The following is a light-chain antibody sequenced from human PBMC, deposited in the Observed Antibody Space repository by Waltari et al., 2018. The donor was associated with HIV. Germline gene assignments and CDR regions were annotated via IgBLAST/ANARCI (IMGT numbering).Light chain of an antibody. CDR2: CAS. CDR1: QSVNSH. Sequence: EVVMTQSPATLSVSQGERATLSFRARQSVNSHLAWYQHKPGQDPRLLINCASTRANGVPAWFSGSRSGTEFTLTISSLQSEDFAVYYCQQYNHWPPYTFGQGTKLEIK. V-gene: IGKV3-15*01. CDR3: QQYNHWPPYT. J-gene: IGKJ2*01.